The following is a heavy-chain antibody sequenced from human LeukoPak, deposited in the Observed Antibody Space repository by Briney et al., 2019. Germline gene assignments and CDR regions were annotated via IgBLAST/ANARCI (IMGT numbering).Heavy chain of an antibody. J-gene: IGHJ4*02. CDR1: GFTFSSYA. Sequence: GGSLRLSCAASGFTFSSYAMHWVRQAPGKGLEWVALISYDGNNKYYADSVKGRFTISRDNSKNRLYLQMDSLRAEDTAVYSCASLLPDIVVVPAARLDYWGQGTLVTVSS. D-gene: IGHD2-2*01. CDR2: ISYDGNNK. V-gene: IGHV3-30-3*01. CDR3: ASLLPDIVVVPAARLDY.